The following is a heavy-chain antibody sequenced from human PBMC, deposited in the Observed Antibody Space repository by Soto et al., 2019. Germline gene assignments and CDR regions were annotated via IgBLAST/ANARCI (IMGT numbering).Heavy chain of an antibody. CDR1: GGSISSGGYY. CDR2: IYYSGST. CDR3: ARGTVLNYYDSSGYYPFDY. V-gene: IGHV4-31*03. D-gene: IGHD3-22*01. J-gene: IGHJ4*02. Sequence: QVQLQESGPGLVKPSQTLSLTCTVSGGSISSGGYYWSWIRQHPGKGLEWIGYIYYSGSTYYNPSLKSRVTKSVDTSKNQFSLKLSSVTAADTAVYYCARGTVLNYYDSSGYYPFDYWGQGTLVTVSS.